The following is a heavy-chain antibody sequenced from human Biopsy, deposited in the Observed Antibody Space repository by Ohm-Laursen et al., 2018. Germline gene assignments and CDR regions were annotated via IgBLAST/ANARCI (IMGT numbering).Heavy chain of an antibody. J-gene: IGHJ4*02. V-gene: IGHV1-2*02. CDR3: ARDPLNEHWHFDY. CDR1: PYTLTDFN. D-gene: IGHD1/OR15-1a*01. Sequence: TVKVSCKVSPYTLTDFNIHWMRQAPGQGLEWLGDFNCKTGATNYAQKFQAKVTMTWDTSISTAYLALGSLRSAATAIYYCARDPLNEHWHFDYWGQGSLVTVSS. CDR2: FNCKTGAT.